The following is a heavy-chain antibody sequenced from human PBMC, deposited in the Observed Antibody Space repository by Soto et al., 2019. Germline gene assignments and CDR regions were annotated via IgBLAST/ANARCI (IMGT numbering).Heavy chain of an antibody. Sequence: QVQLVESGGGVVQPGRSLRLSCAASGFTFSSYGMHWVRQAPGKGLEWVAVISYDGSNKYYADSVKGRFTISRDNSKNPLYLQMSSLRAEETAVYYCVKDGSSGWPYYYGLDVWGQGTTVTVSS. CDR1: GFTFSSYG. V-gene: IGHV3-30*18. CDR2: ISYDGSNK. CDR3: VKDGSSGWPYYYGLDV. J-gene: IGHJ6*02. D-gene: IGHD6-19*01.